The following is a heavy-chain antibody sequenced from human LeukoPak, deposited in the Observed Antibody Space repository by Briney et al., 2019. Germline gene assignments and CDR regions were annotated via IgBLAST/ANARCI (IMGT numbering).Heavy chain of an antibody. D-gene: IGHD3-9*01. CDR1: GYTFTSYG. Sequence: ASVKVSCKASGYTFTSYGISWVRQAPGQGLEWMGWISAYNGNTNYAQKFQGRVTMTEDTSTDTAYMELSSLRSEDTAVYYCATLLYFDWSPRIGMDVWGQGTTVTVSS. CDR3: ATLLYFDWSPRIGMDV. CDR2: ISAYNGNT. V-gene: IGHV1-18*01. J-gene: IGHJ6*02.